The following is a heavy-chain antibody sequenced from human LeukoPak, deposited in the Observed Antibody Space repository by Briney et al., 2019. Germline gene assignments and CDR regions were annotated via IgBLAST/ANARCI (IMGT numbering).Heavy chain of an antibody. CDR2: TNSDGSSI. CDR1: GFTFSSYW. J-gene: IGHJ4*02. D-gene: IGHD6-13*01. CDR3: DRAAAASFDY. Sequence: GGSPRLSCAASGFTFSSYWMHWVRQAPGKGLVWVSRTNSDGSSISYADSVKGRFTISRDNAKNTLYLQMNSLRAEDTAVYYCDRAAAASFDYWGQGTLVTVSS. V-gene: IGHV3-74*01.